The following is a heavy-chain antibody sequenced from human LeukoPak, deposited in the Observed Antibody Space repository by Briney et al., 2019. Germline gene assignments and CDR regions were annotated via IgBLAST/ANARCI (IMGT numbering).Heavy chain of an antibody. D-gene: IGHD2-15*01. Sequence: SETLSLTCTVSGGSISSYYWSWIRQPPGKGLDWIGYVYYSGSTNYNPSLKSRVTISVDTSKNQFSLKLSSVTAADTAVYYCARALRRHIVVVVAAPFDYWGQGTLVTVSS. J-gene: IGHJ4*02. V-gene: IGHV4-59*08. CDR3: ARALRRHIVVVVAAPFDY. CDR2: VYYSGST. CDR1: GGSISSYY.